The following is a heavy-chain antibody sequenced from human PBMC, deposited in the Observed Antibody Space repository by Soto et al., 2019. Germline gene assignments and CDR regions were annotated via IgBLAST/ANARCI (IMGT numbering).Heavy chain of an antibody. Sequence: TGESLKISCKGSGYSFTSYWISWVRQMPGKGLGWMGRIDPSDSYTNYSPSFQGHVTISADKSISTAYLQWSSLKASDTAMYYCARQKLRGRIVVVPADTKSRSYGMDVWGQGTTVTVSS. CDR3: ARQKLRGRIVVVPADTKSRSYGMDV. CDR1: GYSFTSYW. J-gene: IGHJ6*02. V-gene: IGHV5-10-1*01. D-gene: IGHD2-2*01. CDR2: IDPSDSYT.